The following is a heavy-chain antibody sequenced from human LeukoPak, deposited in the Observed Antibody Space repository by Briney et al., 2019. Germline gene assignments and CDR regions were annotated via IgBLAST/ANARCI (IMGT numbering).Heavy chain of an antibody. D-gene: IGHD6-19*01. CDR2: IYYSGST. CDR1: GGSISSSSYY. CDR3: ARPISSGWYGQGWFDP. Sequence: SETLSLTCTVSGGSISSSSYYWGWIRQPPGKGLEWIGGIYYSGSTYYNPSLKSRVTISVDTSKNQFSLKLSSVTAADTAVYYCARPISSGWYGQGWFDPWGQGTLVTVSS. J-gene: IGHJ5*02. V-gene: IGHV4-39*01.